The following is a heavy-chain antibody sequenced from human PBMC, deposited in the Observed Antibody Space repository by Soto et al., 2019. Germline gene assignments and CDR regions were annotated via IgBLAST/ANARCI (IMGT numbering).Heavy chain of an antibody. CDR2: ISDSGDDT. CDR3: AKHQLPH. Sequence: GGSLRLSCAASGFTFSDYTMSWVRQAPGKGLEWVSAISDSGDDTYYADSVKGRFTISRDTSKNTLYLQMNSLRAEDTAVYYCAKHQLPHWGQGTLVTV. D-gene: IGHD1-7*01. CDR1: GFTFSDYT. J-gene: IGHJ4*02. V-gene: IGHV3-23*01.